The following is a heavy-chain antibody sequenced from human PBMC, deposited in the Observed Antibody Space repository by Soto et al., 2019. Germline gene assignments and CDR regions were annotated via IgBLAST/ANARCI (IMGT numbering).Heavy chain of an antibody. J-gene: IGHJ4*02. Sequence: PSETLSLTCTVSGDSISRGGYYWNWIRQHPGKGLEWIAYIYYSGTTYYNPSLKSRVTISIDTSRNQFSLMLTSVTAADTAVYFCARDLRLDSWGPGTLVTVSS. CDR1: GDSISRGGYY. CDR2: IYYSGTT. V-gene: IGHV4-31*03. D-gene: IGHD2-21*02. CDR3: ARDLRLDS.